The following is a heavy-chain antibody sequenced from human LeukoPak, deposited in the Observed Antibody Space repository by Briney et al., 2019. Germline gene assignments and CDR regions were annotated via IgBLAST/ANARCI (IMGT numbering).Heavy chain of an antibody. Sequence: SETLSLTCTVSGGSISSYYWSWIRQAPGKGLEWIGYIYYSGSTNYNPSLKSRVTISVDTSKNQFSLKLSSVTAADTAVYYCASSYYYDSSGYPPGAFDIWGQGTMVTVSS. J-gene: IGHJ3*02. V-gene: IGHV4-59*08. CDR3: ASSYYYDSSGYPPGAFDI. CDR1: GGSISSYY. CDR2: IYYSGST. D-gene: IGHD3-22*01.